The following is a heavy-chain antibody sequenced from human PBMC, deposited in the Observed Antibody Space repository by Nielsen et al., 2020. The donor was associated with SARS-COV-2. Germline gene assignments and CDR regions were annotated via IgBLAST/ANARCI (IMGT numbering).Heavy chain of an antibody. Sequence: SETLSLTCTVSGASISSGTYFWSWIRQPAGKGLEWIGRIYPSGSTNYNTSLQSRITISLDTSKNQFSLRLSSVTAADTAVYYCAREGDGYKSYYFDYWGQGTLVAVSS. D-gene: IGHD5-24*01. CDR1: GASISSGTYF. V-gene: IGHV4-61*02. CDR2: IYPSGST. J-gene: IGHJ4*02. CDR3: AREGDGYKSYYFDY.